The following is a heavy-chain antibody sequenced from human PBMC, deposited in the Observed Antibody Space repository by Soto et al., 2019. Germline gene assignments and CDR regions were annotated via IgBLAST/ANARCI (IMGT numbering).Heavy chain of an antibody. CDR2: IIPIFGTA. V-gene: IGHV1-69*01. Sequence: QVQLVQSGAEVQKPGSSVKVSCKASGGTFSSYAISWVRQAPGQGLEWMGGIIPIFGTANYAQKFQGRVTITADESTSTAYMELSSLRSEDTAVYYCARVTPIVVVPAARWRYFDLWGRGTLVTVSS. J-gene: IGHJ2*01. D-gene: IGHD2-2*01. CDR3: ARVTPIVVVPAARWRYFDL. CDR1: GGTFSSYA.